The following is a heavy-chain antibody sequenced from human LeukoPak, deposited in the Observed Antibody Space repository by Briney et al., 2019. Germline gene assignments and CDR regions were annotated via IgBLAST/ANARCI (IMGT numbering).Heavy chain of an antibody. V-gene: IGHV3-33*06. CDR1: GFTFSSYG. D-gene: IGHD3-22*01. CDR3: AKDGYQPTYYYDSSGYYPDY. J-gene: IGHJ4*02. CDR2: IWYDGSNK. Sequence: PGRSLRLSCAASGFTFSSYGVHWVRQAPGKGLEWVAVIWYDGSNKYYADSVKGRFTISRDNSKNTLYLQMNSLRAEDTAVYYCAKDGYQPTYYYDSSGYYPDYWGQGTLVTVSS.